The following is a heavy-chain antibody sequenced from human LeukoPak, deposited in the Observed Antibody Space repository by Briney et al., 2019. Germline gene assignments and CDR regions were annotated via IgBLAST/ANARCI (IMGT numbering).Heavy chain of an antibody. J-gene: IGHJ1*01. V-gene: IGHV3-33*06. D-gene: IGHD5-12*01. CDR1: GFTFSSYG. CDR3: AKGAYSGYGAEYFQH. CDR2: IWYDGSNK. Sequence: GRSLRLSCAASGFTFSSYGMHWVRQAPGKGLEWVAVIWYDGSNKYYADSVKGRFTISRDNSKNTLYLQMNSLRAEDTAVYYCAKGAYSGYGAEYFQHWGQGTLVTVSS.